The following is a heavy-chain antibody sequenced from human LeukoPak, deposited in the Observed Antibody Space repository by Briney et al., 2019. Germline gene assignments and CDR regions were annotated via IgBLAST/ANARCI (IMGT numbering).Heavy chain of an antibody. V-gene: IGHV1-2*02. CDR3: ARDRGWLQLGPFDY. D-gene: IGHD5-24*01. Sequence: GASVKVSCKASGYTFTGYYMHWVRQAPGQGLEWMGWINPNSGGTNYAQKFQGRVTMTRDTSISTAYMELSRLRSDDTAVYYCARDRGWLQLGPFDYWGQGTLVTVSS. CDR2: INPNSGGT. J-gene: IGHJ4*02. CDR1: GYTFTGYY.